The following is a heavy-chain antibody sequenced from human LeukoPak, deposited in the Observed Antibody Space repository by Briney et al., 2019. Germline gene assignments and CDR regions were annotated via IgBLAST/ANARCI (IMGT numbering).Heavy chain of an antibody. D-gene: IGHD6-19*01. CDR1: GFTFSSYE. CDR2: ISSSGSTI. V-gene: IGHV3-48*03. J-gene: IGHJ4*02. Sequence: GGSLRLSCAASGFTFSSYEMNWVRQAPGKGLEWVSYISSSGSTIYYADSVKGRFTIPRDNAKNSLYLQMNSLRAEDTAVYYCARVSGWYVFDYWGQGTLVTVSS. CDR3: ARVSGWYVFDY.